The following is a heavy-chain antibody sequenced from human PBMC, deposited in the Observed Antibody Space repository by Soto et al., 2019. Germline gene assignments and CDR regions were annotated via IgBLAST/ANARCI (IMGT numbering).Heavy chain of an antibody. CDR1: GFTFSSYG. Sequence: QVQLVESGGGVVQPGRSLRLSCAASGFTFSSYGMHWVRQAPGKGLEWVAVIWYDGSNKYYADSVKGRFTISRDNSKNTLYLQMNSLRAEDTAVYYCARVLRYVRGSYSPYGGRGPLVPV. CDR3: ARVLRYVRGSYSPY. V-gene: IGHV3-33*01. D-gene: IGHD3-10*02. J-gene: IGHJ4*02. CDR2: IWYDGSNK.